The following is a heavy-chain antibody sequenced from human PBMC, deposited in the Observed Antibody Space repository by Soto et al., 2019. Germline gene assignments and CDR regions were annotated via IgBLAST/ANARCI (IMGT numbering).Heavy chain of an antibody. Sequence: PGGSLRLSCAASGFTFSSYGMRWVRQPPGKGLEWVAVISYDGSNKYYADSVKGRFTISRDNSKNTLYLQMNSLRAEDTAVYYCAKDRRRWLQLSGPNWFDPWGQGTLVTVSS. D-gene: IGHD5-12*01. J-gene: IGHJ5*02. CDR2: ISYDGSNK. CDR3: AKDRRRWLQLSGPNWFDP. V-gene: IGHV3-30*18. CDR1: GFTFSSYG.